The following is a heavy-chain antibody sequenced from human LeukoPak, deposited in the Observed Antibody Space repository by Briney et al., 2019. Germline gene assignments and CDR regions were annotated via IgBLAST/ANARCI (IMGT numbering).Heavy chain of an antibody. CDR1: GGTFSSYA. V-gene: IGHV1-69*13. D-gene: IGHD5-18*01. CDR3: ATKRGYSYGYFDY. CDR2: IIPIFGTA. Sequence: SVKVSCKASGGTFSSYAISWVRQAPGQGLEWMGGIIPIFGTANYAQKFQGRVTITAGESTSTAYMELSSLRSEDTAVYYCATKRGYSYGYFDYWGQGTLVTVSS. J-gene: IGHJ4*02.